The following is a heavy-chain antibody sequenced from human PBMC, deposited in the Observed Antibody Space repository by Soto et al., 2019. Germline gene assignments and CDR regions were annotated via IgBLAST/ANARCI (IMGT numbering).Heavy chain of an antibody. CDR2: IIPIFGTA. Sequence: QVQLVQSGAEVKKPGSSFQGSCKASGGTFISYAISWVRHAPGQGLEWMGGIIPIFGTANYAQKFQGRVTITADKSTSTAYMELSSLRSEDTAVYYCARSPAGWFAPWGQGTLVTVSS. J-gene: IGHJ5*02. CDR1: GGTFISYA. D-gene: IGHD6-13*01. CDR3: ARSPAGWFAP. V-gene: IGHV1-69*06.